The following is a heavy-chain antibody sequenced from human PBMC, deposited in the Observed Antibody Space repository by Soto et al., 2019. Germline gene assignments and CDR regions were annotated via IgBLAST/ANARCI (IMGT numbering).Heavy chain of an antibody. Sequence: GGSLRLSCSASGFTFSSYEMNWVRQAPGKGLEWVSYISSSGSTIYYADSVKGRFTISRDNAKNSLYLQMNSLRAEDTAVYYCARDPRTYRRMDVWGQGTTVTVSS. J-gene: IGHJ6*02. CDR2: ISSSGSTI. CDR1: GFTFSSYE. CDR3: ARDPRTYRRMDV. V-gene: IGHV3-48*03.